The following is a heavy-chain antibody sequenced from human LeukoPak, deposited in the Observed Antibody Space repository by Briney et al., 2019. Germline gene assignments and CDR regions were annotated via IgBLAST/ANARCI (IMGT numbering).Heavy chain of an antibody. CDR3: ARDPGDCSSTSCCIT. J-gene: IGHJ4*02. V-gene: IGHV1-18*01. CDR2: ISAYNGNT. CDR1: GYTFTSYG. Sequence: ASVKVSCKASGYTFTSYGISWVRQAPGQGLEWMGWISAYNGNTNYAQKLQGRVTMTTDTSTSTAYMELRSLRSDDTAVYYCARDPGDCSSTSCCITWGQGTLVTVSS. D-gene: IGHD2-2*01.